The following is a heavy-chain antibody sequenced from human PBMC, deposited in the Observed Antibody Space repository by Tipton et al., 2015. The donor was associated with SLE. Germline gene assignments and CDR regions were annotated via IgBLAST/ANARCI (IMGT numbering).Heavy chain of an antibody. Sequence: SLRLSCAASGFTFDDYAMHWVRQAPGKGLGWVSGISWNSGSIGYADSVKGRFTISRDNAKNSLYLQMNSLRAEDTALYYCAKARQWLVDYWGQGTLVTVSS. D-gene: IGHD6-19*01. V-gene: IGHV3-9*01. CDR3: AKARQWLVDY. CDR2: ISWNSGSI. J-gene: IGHJ4*02. CDR1: GFTFDDYA.